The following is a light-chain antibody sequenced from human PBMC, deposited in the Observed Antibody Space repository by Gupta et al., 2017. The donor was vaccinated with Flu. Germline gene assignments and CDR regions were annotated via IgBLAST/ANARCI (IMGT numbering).Light chain of an antibody. CDR3: QKYNSAPHS. J-gene: IGKJ2*03. CDR2: AAS. Sequence: DIQITQSPSSLSASVGDRVTITCRASKGISNYLAWYQQKPGKVPKLLIYAASTLQSGVPSRFSGSGSGTDFTLTISSLQPEDVATYYCQKYNSAPHSFGQGTKLEIK. V-gene: IGKV1-27*01. CDR1: KGISNY.